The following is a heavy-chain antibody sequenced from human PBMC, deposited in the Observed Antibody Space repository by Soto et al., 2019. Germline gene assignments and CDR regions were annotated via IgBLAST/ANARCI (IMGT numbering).Heavy chain of an antibody. J-gene: IGHJ4*02. CDR2: IYYSGST. D-gene: IGHD2-2*01. CDR3: ARHREYQLLNYFDY. Sequence: SETLSLTCTVSGGSISSSSYYWGWIRQPPGKGLEWIGSIYYSGSTYYNPSLKSRVTISVDTSKNQFSLKLSSVTAADTAVYYCARHREYQLLNYFDYWGQGTLVTVSS. CDR1: GGSISSSSYY. V-gene: IGHV4-39*01.